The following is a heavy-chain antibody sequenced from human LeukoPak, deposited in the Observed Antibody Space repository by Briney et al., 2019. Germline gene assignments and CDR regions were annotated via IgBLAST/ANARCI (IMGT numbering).Heavy chain of an antibody. D-gene: IGHD5-12*01. Sequence: SETLSLTCAVYGGSFSGYYWSWIRQPPGKGLEWIGEINHSGSTNYNPSLKSRVTISVDTSKNQFSLKLSSVTAADTAVYYCARGWLPLLGHGGYFDYWGQGTLVTASS. CDR2: INHSGST. V-gene: IGHV4-34*01. CDR3: ARGWLPLLGHGGYFDY. CDR1: GGSFSGYY. J-gene: IGHJ4*02.